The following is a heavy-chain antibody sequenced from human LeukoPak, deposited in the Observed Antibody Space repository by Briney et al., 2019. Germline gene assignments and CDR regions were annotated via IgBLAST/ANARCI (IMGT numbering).Heavy chain of an antibody. Sequence: SETLSLTCTVSGDPINSYYWSWLRQPPGKGLEWIGYIYYSGSTNYNPSLKSRVTISVDTSKNQFSLKLSSVTAADTAVYYCARGDYVWGSNRLGWFDPWGQGTLVIVSS. V-gene: IGHV4-59*01. CDR2: IYYSGST. CDR3: ARGDYVWGSNRLGWFDP. J-gene: IGHJ5*02. CDR1: GDPINSYY. D-gene: IGHD3-16*02.